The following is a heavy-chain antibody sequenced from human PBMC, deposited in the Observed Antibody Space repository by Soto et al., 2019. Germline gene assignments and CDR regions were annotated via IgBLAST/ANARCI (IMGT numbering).Heavy chain of an antibody. CDR2: ISGSGGST. CDR3: ARAPWSALGYCSGGSCYLGVRSRAFYGMDV. V-gene: IGHV3-23*01. Sequence: EVQLLESGGGLVQPGGSLRLSCAASGFTFSSYAMSWVRQAPGKGLEWVSAISGSGGSTYYADSVKGRFTISRDNAKNSLYLQMNSLRAEDTAVYYCARAPWSALGYCSGGSCYLGVRSRAFYGMDVWGQGTTVTVSS. J-gene: IGHJ6*02. D-gene: IGHD2-15*01. CDR1: GFTFSSYA.